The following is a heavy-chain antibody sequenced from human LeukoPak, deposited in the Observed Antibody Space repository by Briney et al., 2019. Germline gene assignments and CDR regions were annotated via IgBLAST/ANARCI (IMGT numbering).Heavy chain of an antibody. CDR1: GYTFTGYY. CDR2: INPNSGGT. V-gene: IGHV1-2*02. D-gene: IGHD1-26*01. Sequence: ASVKVSCKASGYTFTGYYMHWVRQAPGQGLEWMGWINPNSGGTNYAQKFQGRVTMTRDTSISTAYMELSSLRSEDTAVYYCARRVGPYPGGMAMSDWGQGTLVTVSS. J-gene: IGHJ4*02. CDR3: ARRVGPYPGGMAMSD.